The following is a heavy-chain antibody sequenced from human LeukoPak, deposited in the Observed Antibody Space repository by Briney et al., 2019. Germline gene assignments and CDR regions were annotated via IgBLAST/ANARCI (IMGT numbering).Heavy chain of an antibody. Sequence: ASVTVSCKASGYTFSSYGISRVRQAPGQGLEWMGWISAYNGNTNYAQKLQGRVTMTTDTSTSTAYMELRSLRSDDTAVYYCARGNSLLMVSYFDYWGQGTLVTVSS. CDR1: GYTFSSYG. CDR3: ARGNSLLMVSYFDY. V-gene: IGHV1-18*04. CDR2: ISAYNGNT. J-gene: IGHJ4*02. D-gene: IGHD2-8*01.